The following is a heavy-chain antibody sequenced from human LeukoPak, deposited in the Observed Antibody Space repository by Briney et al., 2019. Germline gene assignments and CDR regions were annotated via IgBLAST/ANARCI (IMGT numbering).Heavy chain of an antibody. V-gene: IGHV1-18*01. J-gene: IGHJ4*02. Sequence: ASVKVSCKASGYTFTSYGISWVRQAPGHGLEWMGWISAYNGNTKYAQKLQGRVTMTTDTSTSTAYMELRSLRSDETAAYYCARARRGVEMATIFDYWGQGTLVTVSS. CDR2: ISAYNGNT. D-gene: IGHD5-24*01. CDR3: ARARRGVEMATIFDY. CDR1: GYTFTSYG.